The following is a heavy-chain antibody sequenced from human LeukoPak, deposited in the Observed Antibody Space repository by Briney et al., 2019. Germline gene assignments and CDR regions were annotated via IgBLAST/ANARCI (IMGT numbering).Heavy chain of an antibody. Sequence: GGSLRLSCAASGFTFSNYAMSWVRQAPGKGLEWVSSISVTTDSTYDAASVKGRFTVSRDDSKNTLYLQMNGLRAEDTAVYFCATRALDYWGQGALVTVSS. CDR2: ISVTTDST. CDR3: ATRALDY. J-gene: IGHJ4*01. V-gene: IGHV3-23*01. CDR1: GFTFSNYA.